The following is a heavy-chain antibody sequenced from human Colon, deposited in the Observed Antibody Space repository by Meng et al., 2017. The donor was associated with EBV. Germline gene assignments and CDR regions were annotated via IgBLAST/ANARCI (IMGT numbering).Heavy chain of an antibody. V-gene: IGHV4-34*01. CDR3: ARVGGLDGYRLGGDY. J-gene: IGHJ4*02. CDR2: INYSGNT. D-gene: IGHD5-24*01. CDR1: GGSFRGYY. Sequence: QVQVQQWGAGLLKPSESLSLSCAVYGGSFRGYYWTWIRQPPGKGLEWVAEINYSGNTNYSPSLKSRVTISIDTSKNQFSLRLNSVTAADTAVYYCARVGGLDGYRLGGDYWGQGALVTVSS.